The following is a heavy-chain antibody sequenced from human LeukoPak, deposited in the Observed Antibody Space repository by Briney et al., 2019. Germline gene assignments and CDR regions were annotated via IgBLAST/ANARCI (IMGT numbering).Heavy chain of an antibody. D-gene: IGHD3-16*02. Sequence: SETLSLTCTVSGGSISSYYWSWIRQPPGKGLEWIRYIYYSGSTNYNPSLKSRVTISVDTSKNQFSLKLSSVTAADTAVYYCARAMITFGGVIVIPWYFDYWGQGTLVTVSS. CDR2: IYYSGST. CDR1: GGSISSYY. J-gene: IGHJ4*02. CDR3: ARAMITFGGVIVIPWYFDY. V-gene: IGHV4-59*01.